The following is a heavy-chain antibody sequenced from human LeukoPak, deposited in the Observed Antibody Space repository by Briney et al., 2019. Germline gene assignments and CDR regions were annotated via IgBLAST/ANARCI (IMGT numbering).Heavy chain of an antibody. CDR3: ARVWVAVADFDAFDI. J-gene: IGHJ3*02. CDR2: INPSGGST. D-gene: IGHD6-19*01. V-gene: IGHV1-46*01. Sequence: ASVKVSCKASGYTFTSYYMHWVRQAPGQGLEWMGIINPSGGSTSYAQKFQGRVTMTRDTSTSTVYMELSSLRSEDTAVYYCARVWVAVADFDAFDIWGQGTMVTVSS. CDR1: GYTFTSYY.